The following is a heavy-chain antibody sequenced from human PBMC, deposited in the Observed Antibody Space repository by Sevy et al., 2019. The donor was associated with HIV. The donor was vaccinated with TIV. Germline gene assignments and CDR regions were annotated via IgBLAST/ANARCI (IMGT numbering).Heavy chain of an antibody. D-gene: IGHD3-16*01. CDR2: IKQDGSKK. V-gene: IGHV3-7*01. J-gene: IGHJ4*02. CDR3: ARLKLHYDPYYFDL. Sequence: GGSLRLSCAASGFTFSDYWMSWVRQTPEKGLEWVANIKQDGSKKYYVDSVKGRFIMSRDNAKNSLYLEMNSLRAEDTAVYYCARLKLHYDPYYFDLWGQGTLVTVSS. CDR1: GFTFSDYW.